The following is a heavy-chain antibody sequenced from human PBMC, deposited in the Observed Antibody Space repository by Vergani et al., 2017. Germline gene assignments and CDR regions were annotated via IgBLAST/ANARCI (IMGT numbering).Heavy chain of an antibody. CDR2: INPSGGHT. CDR3: ARGDYGILTGYGY. Sequence: QVQVVQSGAEVKKSGASVKVSCKTSGYTFSNYYMHWVRQAPGQGLEWMGIINPSGGHTNYAQKFQGRVTMTRDTSTSTVYMELSSLRSDETAIYYCARGDYGILTGYGYWGQGTLVTVSA. J-gene: IGHJ4*02. D-gene: IGHD3-9*01. V-gene: IGHV1-46*03. CDR1: GYTFSNYY.